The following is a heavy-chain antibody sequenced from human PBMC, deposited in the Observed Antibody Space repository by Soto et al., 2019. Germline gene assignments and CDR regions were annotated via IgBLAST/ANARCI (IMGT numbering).Heavy chain of an antibody. CDR1: GFTFSSYA. V-gene: IGHV3-23*01. Sequence: PGGSLRLSCAASGFTFSSYAMSWVRQAPGKGLECVSGISGSGGSTDYADSVKGRFTISRDNSKNTLYLQMNSLRAEDTAVYYCAKRVYCSRWPHVCFEFSGKGNKVTVPS. D-gene: IGHD2-8*01. CDR2: ISGSGGST. CDR3: AKRVYCSRWPHVCFEF. J-gene: IGHJ6*04.